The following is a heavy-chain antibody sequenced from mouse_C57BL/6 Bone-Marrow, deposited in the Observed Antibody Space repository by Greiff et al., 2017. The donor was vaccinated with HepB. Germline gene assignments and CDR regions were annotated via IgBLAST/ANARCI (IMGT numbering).Heavy chain of an antibody. D-gene: IGHD1-1*01. CDR1: GYTFTDYE. V-gene: IGHV1-15*01. J-gene: IGHJ4*01. CDR3: TRDGVVALYAMDY. CDR2: IDPETGGT. Sequence: QVQLKESGAELVRPGASVTLSCKASGYTFTDYEMHWVKQTPVHGLEWIGAIDPETGGTAYNQKFKGKAILTADKSSSTAYMELRSLTSEDSAVYYCTRDGVVALYAMDYWGQGTSVTVSS.